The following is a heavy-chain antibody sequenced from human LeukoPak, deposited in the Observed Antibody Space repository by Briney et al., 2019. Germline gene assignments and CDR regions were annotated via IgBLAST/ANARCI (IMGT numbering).Heavy chain of an antibody. D-gene: IGHD2-21*02. J-gene: IGHJ4*02. CDR3: ARVSAYCGGDCYRDY. CDR2: ISYDGSNK. V-gene: IGHV3-30*03. CDR1: GFTFSSYG. Sequence: GGSLRLSCAASGFTFSSYGMHWVRQAPGKGLEWVAVISYDGSNKYYADSVKGRFTISRDNSKNTLYLQMNSLRAEDTAVYYCARVSAYCGGDCYRDYWGQGTLVTVSS.